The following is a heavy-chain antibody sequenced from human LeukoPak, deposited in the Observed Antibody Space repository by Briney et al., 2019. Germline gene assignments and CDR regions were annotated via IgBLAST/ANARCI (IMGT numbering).Heavy chain of an antibody. D-gene: IGHD6-19*01. V-gene: IGHV3-48*03. J-gene: IGHJ4*02. CDR3: ARIAVTGMWYFDY. Sequence: PGGSLRLSCAASGFSISHYAMNWVRQAPGKGLEGVSYISSSGSITYYADSVKGRFTISRDNAKKSLYLQMNSLRAEDTAVYYCARIAVTGMWYFDYWGQGTQVTVSS. CDR2: ISSSGSIT. CDR1: GFSISHYA.